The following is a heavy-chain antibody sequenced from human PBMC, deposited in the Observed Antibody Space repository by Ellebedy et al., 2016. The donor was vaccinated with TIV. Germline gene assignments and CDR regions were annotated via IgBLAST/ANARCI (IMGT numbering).Heavy chain of an antibody. Sequence: GESLKISCAASGLSFKDHGMHWVRQAAGKGLEWVAVIWHDGSNKYYGDSVKGRFTISRDNSRNTLYLQMNSLRVEDTDIYYCATSAYDSDLHLAYIADWGQGTLVTVSS. CDR1: GLSFKDHG. V-gene: IGHV3-33*03. J-gene: IGHJ4*02. D-gene: IGHD3-16*01. CDR2: IWHDGSNK. CDR3: ATSAYDSDLHLAYIAD.